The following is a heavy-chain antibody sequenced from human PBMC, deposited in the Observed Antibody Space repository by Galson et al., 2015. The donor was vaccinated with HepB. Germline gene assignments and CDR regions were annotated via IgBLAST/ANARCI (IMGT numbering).Heavy chain of an antibody. V-gene: IGHV3-21*01. Sequence: SLRLSCAASGFTFSSYSMTWVRQAPGKGLEWVSFISSDSDYIYDADSVKGRFTISRDNAKNSLFLQMNSLRAEDTDVYYCAKSQGVGAYRPFDYWGQGSLVTVSS. CDR3: AKSQGVGAYRPFDY. CDR2: ISSDSDYI. CDR1: GFTFSSYS. J-gene: IGHJ4*02. D-gene: IGHD1-26*01.